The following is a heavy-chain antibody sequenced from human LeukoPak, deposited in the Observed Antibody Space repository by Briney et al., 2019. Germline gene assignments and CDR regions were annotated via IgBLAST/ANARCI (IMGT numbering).Heavy chain of an antibody. CDR2: INHSGST. D-gene: IGHD4-11*01. V-gene: IGHV4-34*01. J-gene: IGHJ6*02. CDR3: ARVNTVTDPIYYYYYGMDV. CDR1: GGSFSGYY. Sequence: SETLSLTCAVYGGSFSGYYWSWIRQPPGKGLEWIGEINHSGSTNYNPSLKSRVTISVDTSKNRFSLKLSSVTAADTAVYYCARVNTVTDPIYYYYYGMDVWGQGTTVTVSS.